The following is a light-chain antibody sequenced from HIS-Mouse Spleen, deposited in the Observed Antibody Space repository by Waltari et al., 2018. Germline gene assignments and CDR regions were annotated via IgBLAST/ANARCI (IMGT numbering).Light chain of an antibody. J-gene: IGLJ2*01. V-gene: IGLV2-14*03. Sequence: QSALTQPASVSGSPGQSITISCTGTSRYVGGYNYVSWYQQHPGKAPKLMIYDVSNRPSGVSNRFSGSKSGDTASLTISGLQAEDEADYYCSSYTSSSFNVVFGGGTKLTVL. CDR2: DVS. CDR1: SRYVGGYNY. CDR3: SSYTSSSFNVV.